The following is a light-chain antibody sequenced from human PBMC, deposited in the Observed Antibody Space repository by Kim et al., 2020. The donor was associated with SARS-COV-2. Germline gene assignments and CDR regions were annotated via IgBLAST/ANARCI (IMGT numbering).Light chain of an antibody. CDR2: DAS. Sequence: SASVGDSVTITCRASQSISAWLAWYQQKPGKAPQLLIYDASSVESGVPSRFSGSGFVTEFTLTINSLQPDDFGTYYCQQSNSYPYTFGPGTKLEI. J-gene: IGKJ2*01. CDR3: QQSNSYPYT. V-gene: IGKV1-5*01. CDR1: QSISAW.